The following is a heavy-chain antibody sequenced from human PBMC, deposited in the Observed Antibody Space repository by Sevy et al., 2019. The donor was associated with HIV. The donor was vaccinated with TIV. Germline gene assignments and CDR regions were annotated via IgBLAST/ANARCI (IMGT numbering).Heavy chain of an antibody. CDR2: IIPIFGTA. V-gene: IGHV1-69*13. J-gene: IGHJ2*01. CDR1: GGTFSSYA. D-gene: IGHD6-13*01. CDR3: ARDRRDPPPSLAAAVNYWYFDL. Sequence: ASVKVSCKASGGTFSSYAISWVRQAPGQGLEWMGGIIPIFGTANYAQKFQGRVTITADESTSTAYMELSSLRFEDTAVYYCARDRRDPPPSLAAAVNYWYFDLWGRGTLVTVSS.